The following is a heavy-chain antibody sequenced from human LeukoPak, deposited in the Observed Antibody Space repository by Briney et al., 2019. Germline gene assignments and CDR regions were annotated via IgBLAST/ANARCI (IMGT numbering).Heavy chain of an antibody. V-gene: IGHV3-23*01. CDR2: MSSSGGSI. CDR3: AKTWQLSFDS. CDR1: GFTFRTSA. J-gene: IGHJ5*01. Sequence: PGGSPGLSCAASGFTFRTSAMSWVRQAPGKGLEWVSVMSSSGGSIYYADSVKGRFTISRDNSKNTPYLQMNSLRAEDTAIYYCAKTWQLSFDSWGQGTLVTVSS. D-gene: IGHD2-15*01.